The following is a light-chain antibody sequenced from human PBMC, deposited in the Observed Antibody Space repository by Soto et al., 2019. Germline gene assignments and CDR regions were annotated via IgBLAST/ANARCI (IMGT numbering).Light chain of an antibody. CDR3: QQTHSTPVT. CDR2: AAT. J-gene: IGKJ5*01. CDR1: QNIYNY. V-gene: IGKV1-39*01. Sequence: DIQMTQSPSSLSASVGDRVTVTCRTSQNIYNYLNWYQQRPGKAPKLLIYAATSVQSGVPSRFSGSGSGTDFTLTISSLHPEDVATYYGQQTHSTPVTFGQGTRLDVK.